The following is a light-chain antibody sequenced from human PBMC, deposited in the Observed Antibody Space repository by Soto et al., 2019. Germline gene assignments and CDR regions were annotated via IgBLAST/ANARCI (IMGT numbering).Light chain of an antibody. V-gene: IGKV3-11*01. J-gene: IGKJ4*01. CDR2: DAS. Sequence: EIVLTQSPATLSLSAGERATLSCRACQSVSTYLAWYQQKSGQAPRLLIYDASNRATGIPARFSGSGSGTDFTLSISSLEPEDFAVYYCQQRSTWPLTFGGGTKVEIK. CDR1: QSVSTY. CDR3: QQRSTWPLT.